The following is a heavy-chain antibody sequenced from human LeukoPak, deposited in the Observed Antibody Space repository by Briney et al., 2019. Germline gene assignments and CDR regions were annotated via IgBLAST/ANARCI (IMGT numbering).Heavy chain of an antibody. V-gene: IGHV3-23*01. CDR2: ISGRGDSA. J-gene: IGHJ4*02. D-gene: IGHD2-8*02. CDR1: GFTFSNYA. CDR3: VKDRYCPEVTCFGGGFEY. Sequence: PGGSLRLSCVGSGFTFSNYAINWVRQAPGKGLEWVSGISGRGDSADYADSVKGRFTISRDNSKNTLYLRLNSLRVEDTATYYCVKDRYCPEVTCFGGGFEYWGQGTLVVVSS.